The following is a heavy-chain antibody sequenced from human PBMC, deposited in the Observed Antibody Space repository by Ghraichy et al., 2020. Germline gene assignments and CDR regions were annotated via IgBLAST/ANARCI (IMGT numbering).Heavy chain of an antibody. CDR2: IYYTGST. V-gene: IGHV4-59*01. D-gene: IGHD1-14*01. Sequence: SETLSLTCSVFGVSMTSYYWNWIRQPPGKGLEWIGYIYYTGSTSNSSSLESRVTMSVDTSKNQFSLKLTSVTAADTAVYYCASSGIRASAFDPWGQGTLVTVSS. CDR1: GVSMTSYY. CDR3: ASSGIRASAFDP. J-gene: IGHJ5*02.